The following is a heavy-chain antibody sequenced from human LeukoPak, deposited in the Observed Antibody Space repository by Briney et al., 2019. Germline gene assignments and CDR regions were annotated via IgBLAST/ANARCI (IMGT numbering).Heavy chain of an antibody. J-gene: IGHJ4*02. CDR2: ITSGGSYI. D-gene: IGHD3-10*01. Sequence: GRSLRLSCAASGLTFRNYAMHRVRQAPGKELEWVSSITSGGSYIFYADSVKGRFTISRDNAKNSLYLQMNSLRAEDTAVYYCARYSGTYRDYWGQGTLVTVSS. V-gene: IGHV3-21*01. CDR3: ARYSGTYRDY. CDR1: GLTFRNYA.